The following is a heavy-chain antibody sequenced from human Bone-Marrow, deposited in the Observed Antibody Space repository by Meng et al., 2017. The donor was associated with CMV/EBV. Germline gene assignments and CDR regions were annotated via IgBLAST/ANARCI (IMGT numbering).Heavy chain of an antibody. CDR1: GYPFTGYY. CDR2: INPNSGGT. CDR3: ARGLQLGWFDP. D-gene: IGHD4-11*01. Sequence: QGQLVQSGAAVKKPGASAQVSCQASGYPFTGYYMHWVRQAPGQGLEWMGWINPNSGGTNYAQKFQGRVTMTRDTSISTAYMELSRLRSDDTAVYYCARGLQLGWFDPWGQGTLVTVSS. J-gene: IGHJ5*02. V-gene: IGHV1-2*02.